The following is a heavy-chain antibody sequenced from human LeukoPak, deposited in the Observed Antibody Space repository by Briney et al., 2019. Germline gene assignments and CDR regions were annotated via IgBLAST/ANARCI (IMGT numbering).Heavy chain of an antibody. J-gene: IGHJ4*02. Sequence: GGSLRLSCAASGFTFSSYAMHWVRQAPGKGLEWVAVISYDGRNKYYVDSVKGRFTISRDNTKNTLYVQMNSLRAEDTAVYHCARDSRGDIAVAGTFDYWGQGTLVTVSS. CDR2: ISYDGRNK. V-gene: IGHV3-30*04. CDR1: GFTFSSYA. CDR3: ARDSRGDIAVAGTFDY. D-gene: IGHD6-19*01.